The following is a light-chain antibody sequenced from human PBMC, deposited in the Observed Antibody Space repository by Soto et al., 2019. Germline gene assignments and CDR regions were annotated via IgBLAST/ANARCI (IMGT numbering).Light chain of an antibody. CDR2: NNN. Sequence: QAVVTQPPSASGTPGQRITVSCSGSRSNIGTNTVNWYQHLPGTAPKSLIYNNNQRPSGVPGRFSGSKSGTSASLAISALQSADEAEYYCAAWDDSLNAYVFGSGTKLTVL. CDR3: AAWDDSLNAYV. J-gene: IGLJ1*01. V-gene: IGLV1-44*01. CDR1: RSNIGTNT.